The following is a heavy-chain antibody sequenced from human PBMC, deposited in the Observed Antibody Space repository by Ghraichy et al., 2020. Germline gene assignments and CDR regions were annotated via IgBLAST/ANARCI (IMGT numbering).Heavy chain of an antibody. J-gene: IGHJ4*02. CDR2: ISYDGSNK. CDR3: AREGYSSSSPDQLVFPPGD. D-gene: IGHD6-13*01. CDR1: GFTFSSYG. V-gene: IGHV3-30*03. Sequence: GGSPRLSCAASGFTFSSYGMHWVRQAPGKGLEWVAVISYDGSNKYYADSVKGRFTISRDNSKNTLYLQMNSLRAEDTAVYYCAREGYSSSSPDQLVFPPGDWGQGTLVTVSS.